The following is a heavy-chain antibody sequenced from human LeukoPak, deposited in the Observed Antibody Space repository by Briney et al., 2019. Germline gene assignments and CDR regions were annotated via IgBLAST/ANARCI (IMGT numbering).Heavy chain of an antibody. V-gene: IGHV3-23*01. CDR3: AKLTQN. D-gene: IGHD3-9*01. CDR2: ISGSGAST. J-gene: IGHJ4*02. Sequence: PGGSLRLPCAASGFTFSATTMSWVRQAPEKRLEWVSSISGSGASTFYADSVKGRFTISRDNSKNTLYLQMNSLRAEDTALYFCAKLTQNWGQGTLVAVSS. CDR1: GFTFSATT.